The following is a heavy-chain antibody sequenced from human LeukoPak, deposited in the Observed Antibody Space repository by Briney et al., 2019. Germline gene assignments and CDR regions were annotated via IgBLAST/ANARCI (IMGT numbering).Heavy chain of an antibody. CDR2: INPSGGST. Sequence: ASVKVSCKASGYTFTSYYMHWVRQAPGQGLEWMGIINPSGGSTSYAQKFQGRVTMTRDTSTSTVYMELSSLRSEDTAVYYCAREHFTMVRVRYFDYWGQGTLVTVSS. J-gene: IGHJ4*02. D-gene: IGHD3-10*01. V-gene: IGHV1-46*01. CDR1: GYTFTSYY. CDR3: AREHFTMVRVRYFDY.